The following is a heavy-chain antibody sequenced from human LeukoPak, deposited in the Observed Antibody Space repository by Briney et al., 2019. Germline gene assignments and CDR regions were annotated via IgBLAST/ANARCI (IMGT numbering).Heavy chain of an antibody. CDR2: IHSSGGS. V-gene: IGHV4-4*09. Sequence: SETLSLTCTVSGASISNYYWSWIRQTPEKGLEWMGHIHSSGGSSYYPSLKSRLTLSIDTSRNQLSLKLPSVTAADTAVYFCARLGSYPDFWGQGALVTVSS. CDR1: GASISNYY. D-gene: IGHD1-26*01. J-gene: IGHJ4*02. CDR3: ARLGSYPDF.